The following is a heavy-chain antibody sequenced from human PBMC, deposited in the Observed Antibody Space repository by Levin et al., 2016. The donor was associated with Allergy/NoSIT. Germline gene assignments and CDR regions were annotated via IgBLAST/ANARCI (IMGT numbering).Heavy chain of an antibody. J-gene: IGHJ3*01. V-gene: IGHV3-7*04. CDR2: IKEDGSRK. Sequence: LSLTCAASGFTFSNYAVNWVRQSPGKGLEWVADIKEDGSRKYHVESVKGRFTISRDNAKNSLYLQMNSLRAEDTAIYYCARDDSSSSLDAFDVWGQGTMVTVSS. D-gene: IGHD6-6*01. CDR3: ARDDSSSSLDAFDV. CDR1: GFTFSNYA.